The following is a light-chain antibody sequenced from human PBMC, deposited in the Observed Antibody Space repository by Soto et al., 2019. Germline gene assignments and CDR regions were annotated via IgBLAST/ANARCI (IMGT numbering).Light chain of an antibody. J-gene: IGKJ3*01. CDR2: WAS. Sequence: DIVMTQSPDSLAVSLGERATINCKSSQSVLYSSNNKNCLAWYQQKPGQPPELLIYWASTRESGVPDRFSGSGSGTDFTLTISSLQAEDVAVYYCQQYYTAPFTFGPGTKVDIK. V-gene: IGKV4-1*01. CDR3: QQYYTAPFT. CDR1: QSVLYSSNNKNC.